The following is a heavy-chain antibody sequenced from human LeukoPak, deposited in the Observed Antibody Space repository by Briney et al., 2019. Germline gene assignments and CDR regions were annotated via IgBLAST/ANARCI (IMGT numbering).Heavy chain of an antibody. CDR1: GGSFSGYY. V-gene: IGHV4-34*01. CDR2: INHSGST. D-gene: IGHD2-15*01. Sequence: SETLSLTCAVYGGSFSGYYWSWIRQPPGKGLEWIGEINHSGSTNYNPSLKSRVTISVDTSKNQFSLKLSSVTAADTAVYYCARAALGYCSGGSCEGFDPWGQGTLVTVSS. J-gene: IGHJ5*02. CDR3: ARAALGYCSGGSCEGFDP.